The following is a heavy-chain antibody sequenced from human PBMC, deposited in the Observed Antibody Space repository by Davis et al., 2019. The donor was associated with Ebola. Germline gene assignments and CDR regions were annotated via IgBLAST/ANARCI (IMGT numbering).Heavy chain of an antibody. Sequence: SETLSLTCTVSGGSISSYYWSWIRQPPGKGLEWIGYIYYSGSTNYNPSLKSRVTISVDTSKNQFSLKLSSVTAADTAVYYCAREGTIAGAARLFGGNWFDPWGQGTLVTVSS. J-gene: IGHJ5*02. CDR1: GGSISSYY. CDR2: IYYSGST. V-gene: IGHV4-59*01. D-gene: IGHD6-6*01. CDR3: AREGTIAGAARLFGGNWFDP.